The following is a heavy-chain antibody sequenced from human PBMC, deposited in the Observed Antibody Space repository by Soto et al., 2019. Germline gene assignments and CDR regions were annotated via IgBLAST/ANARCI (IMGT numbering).Heavy chain of an antibody. Sequence: QVQLQESGPGLVKPSQTLSLTCTVSGDSISSGSYYWGWIRQHPGKGLEWIGYIYYSGTTYYNPSLKSRVTISVDTSKNQFSLKLRSVTAADTAVYYCARISGSSSPFDPWGQGTLVTVST. V-gene: IGHV4-31*03. CDR1: GDSISSGSYY. CDR3: ARISGSSSPFDP. J-gene: IGHJ5*02. D-gene: IGHD6-6*01. CDR2: IYYSGTT.